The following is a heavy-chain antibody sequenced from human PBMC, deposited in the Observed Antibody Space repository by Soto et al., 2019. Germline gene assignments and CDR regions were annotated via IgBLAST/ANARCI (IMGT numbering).Heavy chain of an antibody. V-gene: IGHV1-18*04. CDR2: ISAYNGNT. CDR1: GYTFTSYG. D-gene: IGHD5-18*01. J-gene: IGHJ5*02. CDR3: ARGRRGYSYGPEGGWFDP. Sequence: GASVKVSCKASGYTFTSYGISWVRQAPGQGLEWMGWISAYNGNTNYAQKLQGRVTMTTDTSTSTAYMELRSLRSDDTAVYYCARGRRGYSYGPEGGWFDPWGQGTLVTVS.